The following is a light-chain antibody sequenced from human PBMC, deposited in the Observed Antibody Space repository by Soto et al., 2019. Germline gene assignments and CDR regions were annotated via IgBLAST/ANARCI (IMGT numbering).Light chain of an antibody. CDR2: KAS. V-gene: IGKV1-5*03. CDR3: QQYNSYWT. J-gene: IGKJ1*01. Sequence: DIQKTQSPSTLSASVGDRVTITFRASQSTSSYLAWYQQKPGKAPKLLIYKASSLESGVPSRFSGSGSGTEFTLTISSLQPDDFATYYCQQYNSYWTFGQGTKVGI. CDR1: QSTSSY.